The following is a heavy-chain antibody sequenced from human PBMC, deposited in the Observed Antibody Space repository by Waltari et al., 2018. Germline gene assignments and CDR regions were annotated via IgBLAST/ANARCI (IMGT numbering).Heavy chain of an antibody. Sequence: QVQLVHSGAEVKKPGASVTVSCKASGYVFPTYGTSWLRQAPGQGLEWIGWISAYNGDTQLAQKFQGRVTMTTDTSTSTTYMDLRSLRPDDTAVYYCARDEEAYCRGGNCFTAMAYWGQGTVVTVSS. J-gene: IGHJ4*02. CDR3: ARDEEAYCRGGNCFTAMAY. CDR1: GYVFPTYG. CDR2: ISAYNGDT. V-gene: IGHV1-18*01. D-gene: IGHD2-15*01.